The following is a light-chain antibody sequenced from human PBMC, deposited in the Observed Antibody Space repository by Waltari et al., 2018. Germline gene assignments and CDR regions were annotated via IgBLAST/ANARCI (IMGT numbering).Light chain of an antibody. J-gene: IGLJ3*02. CDR2: QGP. CDR3: CSYAGTWL. Sequence: QSALTQPASMSASPGQSITISCTATNNDVGTYDLVSWYQQHPGSAPKLLIFQGPRRPSGVSGRVSGSKFADTASLTSSGLQPEEEADYYCCSYAGTWLFGGGTKVTVL. CDR1: NNDVGTYDL. V-gene: IGLV2-23*01.